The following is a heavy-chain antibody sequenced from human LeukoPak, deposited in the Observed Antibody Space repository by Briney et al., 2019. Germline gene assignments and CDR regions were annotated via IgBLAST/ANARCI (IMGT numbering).Heavy chain of an antibody. CDR2: VYPGVCAT. J-gene: IGHJ3*02. V-gene: IGHV5-51*01. D-gene: IGHD2-15*01. CDR1: GYSFTRYC. Sequence: GESLKISCKGSGYSFTRYCIGWVRQMPGKGLEWMGIVYPGVCATRYSPSFPAQVTTSADKPISTAYLQWSSLKASDTAMHYCARQGPLRNTNLDILDTRGHGEMFTVSS. CDR3: ARQGPLRNTNLDILDT.